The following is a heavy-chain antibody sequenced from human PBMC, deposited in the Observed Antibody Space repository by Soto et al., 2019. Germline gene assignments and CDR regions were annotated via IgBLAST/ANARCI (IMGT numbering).Heavy chain of an antibody. CDR1: GGTFSSYA. D-gene: IGHD3-22*01. J-gene: IGHJ4*01. V-gene: IGHV1-69*13. CDR2: IIPIFGTA. Sequence: VASVKVSCKASGGTFSSYAISWVRQAPGQGLEWMGGIIPIFGTANYAQKFQGRVTITADESTSTAYMELSSLRSEDTAVYYCATNYYDSSGYPSLGRYWGHGTLVTVSS. CDR3: ATNYYDSSGYPSLGRY.